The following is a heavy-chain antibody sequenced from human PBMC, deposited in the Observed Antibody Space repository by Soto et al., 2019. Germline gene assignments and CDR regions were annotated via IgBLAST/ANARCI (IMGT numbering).Heavy chain of an antibody. CDR2: INHSGST. V-gene: IGHV4-34*01. CDR1: GGSFSGYY. J-gene: IGHJ6*03. CDR3: ARAKSVPAATHYYYMDV. Sequence: SETLSLTCAVYGGSFSGYYWSWIRQPPWKGLEWIGEINHSGSTNYNPSLKSRVTISVDTSKNQFSLKLSSVTAADTAVYYCARAKSVPAATHYYYMDVWGKGTTVTVSS. D-gene: IGHD2-2*01.